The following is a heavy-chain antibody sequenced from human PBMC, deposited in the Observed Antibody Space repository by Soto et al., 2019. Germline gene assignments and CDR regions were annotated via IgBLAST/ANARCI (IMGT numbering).Heavy chain of an antibody. J-gene: IGHJ4*02. Sequence: PGGSLRLSCAASGFTFSSYGMTWVRQAPGKGLEWVSFSSATGSGTYYADSVKGRFTISRDNSKNTLYLQMSSLRADDTAVYYLAKDGRAGGNYGFYSDFWGQGALVTVSS. D-gene: IGHD1-7*01. CDR1: GFTFSSYG. V-gene: IGHV3-23*01. CDR2: SSATGSGT. CDR3: AKDGRAGGNYGFYSDF.